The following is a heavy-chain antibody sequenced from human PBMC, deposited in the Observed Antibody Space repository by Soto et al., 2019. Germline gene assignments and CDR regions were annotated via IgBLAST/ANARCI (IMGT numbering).Heavy chain of an antibody. CDR1: GVTFSSYA. Sequence: GGSLRLSCAASGVTFSSYAMSWVRQAPGKGLEWVSAISGSGGSTYYADSVKGRFTISRDNSKNTLYLQMNSLRAEDTAVYYCAKDLDSSGYYYPLNYYYGMDVWGQGTTVTVSS. CDR2: ISGSGGST. J-gene: IGHJ6*02. V-gene: IGHV3-23*01. CDR3: AKDLDSSGYYYPLNYYYGMDV. D-gene: IGHD3-22*01.